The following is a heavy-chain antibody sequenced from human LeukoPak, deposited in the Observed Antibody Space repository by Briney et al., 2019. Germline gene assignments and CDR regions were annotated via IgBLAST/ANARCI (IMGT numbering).Heavy chain of an antibody. D-gene: IGHD5-12*01. Sequence: GGSLRLSCAASDFAFSGSALHWVRQASGKGLEWLGRIRSRANGYATAYAASVKGRFTISRDDSETTSYLQMSSLKSEDTAVYYCARHWYSGYDFGCWGQGTLVIVSS. V-gene: IGHV3-73*01. CDR2: IRSRANGYAT. CDR3: ARHWYSGYDFGC. CDR1: DFAFSGSA. J-gene: IGHJ4*02.